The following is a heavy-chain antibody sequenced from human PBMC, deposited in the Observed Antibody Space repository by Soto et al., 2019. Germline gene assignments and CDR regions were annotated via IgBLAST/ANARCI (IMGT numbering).Heavy chain of an antibody. CDR2: INHSGST. D-gene: IGHD3-9*01. J-gene: IGHJ3*02. Sequence: QVQLQQWGAGLLKPSETLSLTCAVYGGSFSGYYWSWIRQPPGKGLEWIGEINHSGSTNYNPSLKSRVTISVDTSKNQFSLKLSSVTAADTAVYYCARALRYYDILTGYFSGRSADAFDIWGQGTMVTVSS. CDR1: GGSFSGYY. CDR3: ARALRYYDILTGYFSGRSADAFDI. V-gene: IGHV4-34*01.